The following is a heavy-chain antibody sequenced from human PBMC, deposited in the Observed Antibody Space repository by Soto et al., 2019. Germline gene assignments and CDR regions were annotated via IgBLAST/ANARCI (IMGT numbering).Heavy chain of an antibody. D-gene: IGHD1-26*01. Sequence: SDTVSLTCSVSGASITTAYYWTWVRQHRVKGLEWIGHIYYTGSTYYNPSLKSRLNISLATSKNQFSLRLESVTAADTDIYFCAVGSCFDPWGQGTLVTVSS. V-gene: IGHV4-31*03. CDR2: IYYTGST. J-gene: IGHJ5*02. CDR1: GASITTAYY. CDR3: AVGSCFDP.